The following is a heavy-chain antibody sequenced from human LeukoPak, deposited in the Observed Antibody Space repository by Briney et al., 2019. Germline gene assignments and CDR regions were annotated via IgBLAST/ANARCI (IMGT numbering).Heavy chain of an antibody. J-gene: IGHJ4*02. CDR2: IKHDGSEE. CDR3: ARTRWELSPFDY. V-gene: IGHV3-7*02. CDR1: GFTFSTYW. D-gene: IGHD1-26*01. Sequence: GGSLRLSCEASGFTFSTYWMTWVRQAPGKGPEWVANIKHDGSEEYYVDSVKGRFTISRDNAKNSLYLQMNSLRDEDTAVYYCARTRWELSPFDYWGQGTLVTVSS.